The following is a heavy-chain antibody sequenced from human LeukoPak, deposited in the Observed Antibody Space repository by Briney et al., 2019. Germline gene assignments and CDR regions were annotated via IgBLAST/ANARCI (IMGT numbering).Heavy chain of an antibody. CDR3: ARSPQIRAVAGYNWFDP. D-gene: IGHD6-19*01. Sequence: ASVKVSCKASGYTFTGYYMHWVRQAPGQGLEWMGWINPNSGGTNYAQKFQGRVTMTRDTSISTAYMELSRLRSDDTAVYYCARSPQIRAVAGYNWFDPWGQGTLVTVSS. J-gene: IGHJ5*02. CDR2: INPNSGGT. CDR1: GYTFTGYY. V-gene: IGHV1-2*02.